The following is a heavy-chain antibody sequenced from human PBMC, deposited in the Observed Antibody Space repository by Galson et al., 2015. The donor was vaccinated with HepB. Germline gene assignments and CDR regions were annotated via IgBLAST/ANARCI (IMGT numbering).Heavy chain of an antibody. V-gene: IGHV3-33*01. CDR2: IWYSGDNQ. CDR3: ARTSGDVEGWLRFDF. Sequence: SLRLSCAASGFIFTYYGMHWVRQAPGRGLEWVAVIWYSGDNQLYADSVKGRFTISRDNSKNTLYLQMDSLRVEDTAVYYCARTSGDVEGWLRFDFCDQGVLVSVSS. D-gene: IGHD3-16*01. J-gene: IGHJ4*02. CDR1: GFIFTYYG.